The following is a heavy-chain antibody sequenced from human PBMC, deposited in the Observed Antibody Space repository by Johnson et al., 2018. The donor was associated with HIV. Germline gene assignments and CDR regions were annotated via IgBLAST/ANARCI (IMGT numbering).Heavy chain of an antibody. CDR1: GFTFSSYW. D-gene: IGHD6-19*01. Sequence: EVQLVESGGGLVQPGGSLKLSCAASGFTFSSYWMTWVRQAPGKGLEWVANIQQDGSEKYYVDSVKGRFTISRDNAKNSLYLQMNSLRAEDTAVYYCAREVESGIAVNDAFDILGQGTMVTVSS. CDR3: AREVESGIAVNDAFDI. CDR2: IQQDGSEK. V-gene: IGHV3-7*01. J-gene: IGHJ3*02.